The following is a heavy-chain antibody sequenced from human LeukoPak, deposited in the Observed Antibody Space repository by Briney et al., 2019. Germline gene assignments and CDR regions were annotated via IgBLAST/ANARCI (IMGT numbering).Heavy chain of an antibody. J-gene: IGHJ4*02. Sequence: ASVKVSCKASGYTLTGYYMNWVRQAPGQGLEWMGWINPNSGGTNYGQKFQGRVTMTRDTSISIVYMELSRLRSDDTAVYYCARGRPAATPMDYWGQGMLVTVSS. CDR2: INPNSGGT. D-gene: IGHD2-2*01. CDR1: GYTLTGYY. CDR3: ARGRPAATPMDY. V-gene: IGHV1-2*02.